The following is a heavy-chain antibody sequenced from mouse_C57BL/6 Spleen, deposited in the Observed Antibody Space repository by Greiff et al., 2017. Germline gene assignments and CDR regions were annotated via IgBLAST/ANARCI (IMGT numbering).Heavy chain of an antibody. V-gene: IGHV5-4*03. D-gene: IGHD2-2*01. Sequence: EVKVVESGGGLVKPGGSLKLSCAASGFTFSSYAMSWVRQTPEKRLEWVATISDGGSYTYYPDNVKGRFTISRDNAKNNLFLQMSHLKSEDTAMYYCASGVTKAWFAYWGQGTLVTVSA. J-gene: IGHJ3*01. CDR1: GFTFSSYA. CDR3: ASGVTKAWFAY. CDR2: ISDGGSYT.